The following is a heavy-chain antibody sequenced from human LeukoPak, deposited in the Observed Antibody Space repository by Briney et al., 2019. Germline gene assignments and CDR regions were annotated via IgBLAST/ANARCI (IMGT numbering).Heavy chain of an antibody. CDR3: ARVGVGALDAFDI. Sequence: SVKVSCKASGYTFTSYYMHWVRQAPGQGLEWMGGIIPIFGTANYAQKFQGRVTITADESTSTAYMELSSLRSEDTAVYYCARVGVGALDAFDIWGQGTMVTVSS. CDR1: GYTFTSYY. D-gene: IGHD1-26*01. V-gene: IGHV1-69*13. J-gene: IGHJ3*02. CDR2: IIPIFGTA.